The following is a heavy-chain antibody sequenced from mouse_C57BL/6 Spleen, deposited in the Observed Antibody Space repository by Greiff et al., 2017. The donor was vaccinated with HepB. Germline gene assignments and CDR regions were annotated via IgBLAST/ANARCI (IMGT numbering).Heavy chain of an antibody. D-gene: IGHD1-1*01. V-gene: IGHV5-9-1*02. CDR1: GFTFSSYA. J-gene: IGHJ4*01. Sequence: LVESGEGLVKPGGSLKLSCAASGFTFSSYAMSWVRQTPEKRLEWVAYISSGGDYIYYADTVKGRFTISRDNARNTLYLQMSSLKSEDTAMYYCTRYYGSSHYAMDYWGQGTSVTVSS. CDR3: TRYYGSSHYAMDY. CDR2: ISSGGDYI.